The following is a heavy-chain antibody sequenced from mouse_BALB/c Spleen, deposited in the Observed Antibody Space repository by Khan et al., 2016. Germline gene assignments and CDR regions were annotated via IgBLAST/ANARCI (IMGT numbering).Heavy chain of an antibody. CDR2: IFPGSGST. V-gene: IGHV1-9*01. CDR3: ARFGYGLGFDV. D-gene: IGHD2-2*01. CDR1: GYIFSSCW. J-gene: IGHJ1*01. Sequence: QVQLQQSGAELMKPGASVKISCKATGYIFSSCWIEWLEQRPGHGLEWIGEIFPGSGSTNYNEKFKGKATFTADTSSNTAYMQLSSLTSEDSAVYYCARFGYGLGFDVWGAGTTVTVSS.